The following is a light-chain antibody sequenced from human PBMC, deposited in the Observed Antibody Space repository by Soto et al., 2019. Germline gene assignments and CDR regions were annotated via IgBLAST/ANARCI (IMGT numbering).Light chain of an antibody. V-gene: IGKV1-27*01. CDR3: QRYNYGPPVT. CDR2: AAS. CDR1: QDINNY. J-gene: IGKJ3*01. Sequence: DIQMTQSPSSLSASVGDRVTITCRASQDINNYLAWYQQKPGKPPKLLIYAASTLQSGVPSRFSGGGSGTDFTLTINSLQPEDVASYYGQRYNYGPPVTFGPGTKV.